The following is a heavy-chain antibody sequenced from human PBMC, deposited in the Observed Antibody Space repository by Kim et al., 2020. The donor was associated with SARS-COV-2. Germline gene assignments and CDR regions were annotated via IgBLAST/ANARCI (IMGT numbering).Heavy chain of an antibody. D-gene: IGHD3-10*01. CDR2: IYYSGST. V-gene: IGHV4-31*03. J-gene: IGHJ5*02. Sequence: SETLSLTCTVSGGSISSGGYYWSWIRQHPGKGLEWIGYIYYSGSTYYNPSLKSRVTISVDTSKNQFSLKLSSVTAADTAVYYCASLRGTGAMKWFGEYRSGWFDPWGQGTLVTVSS. CDR1: GGSISSGGYY. CDR3: ASLRGTGAMKWFGEYRSGWFDP.